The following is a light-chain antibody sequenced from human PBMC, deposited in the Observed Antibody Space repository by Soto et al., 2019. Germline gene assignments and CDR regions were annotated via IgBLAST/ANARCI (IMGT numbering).Light chain of an antibody. CDR3: QQLHSYPLT. J-gene: IGKJ4*01. Sequence: DIQLTQSPSFLSASVGDRVTITCRASQDISSFLAWYQQKPGKTPKLLIYAASTLQIGVPSRFSGSGSVTEFTLTITSLQPEEFATYYCQQLHSYPLTFGGGTKVEIK. V-gene: IGKV1-9*01. CDR2: AAS. CDR1: QDISSF.